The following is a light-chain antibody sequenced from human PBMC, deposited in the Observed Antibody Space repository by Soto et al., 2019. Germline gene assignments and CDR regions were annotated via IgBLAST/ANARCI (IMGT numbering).Light chain of an antibody. CDR2: GVS. CDR3: KQRNLWPPVT. Sequence: EIVLTQSRGTLSLSPGQRATLSCRASQRLSASDIAWYQQKPGQAPKFLIYGVSSRATGIPDRFSGSGSGTDFTLTISSLEAEDFAVYHCKQRNLWPPVTFGQVTRLEIK. CDR1: QRLSASD. V-gene: IGKV3D-20*02. J-gene: IGKJ5*01.